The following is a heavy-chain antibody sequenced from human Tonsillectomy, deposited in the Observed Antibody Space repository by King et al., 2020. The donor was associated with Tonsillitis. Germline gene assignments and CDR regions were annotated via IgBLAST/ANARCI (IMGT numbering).Heavy chain of an antibody. CDR3: ARGLGYYDSSCYEFDY. D-gene: IGHD3-22*01. J-gene: IGHJ4*02. CDR2: IYTS. CDR1: GGSISSYF. V-gene: IGHV4-4*07. Sequence: QLQESGPGLVKPSETLSLTCTVSGGSISSYFWSWIRQPAGKGLEWIGRIYTSDYNPSLKSRVTMSVDTSKNQFSLKLSSVTAADTAVYYCARGLGYYDSSCYEFDYWGQGTLVTVSS.